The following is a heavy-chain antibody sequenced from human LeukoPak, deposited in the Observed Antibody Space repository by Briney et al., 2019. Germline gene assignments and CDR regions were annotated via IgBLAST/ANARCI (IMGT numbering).Heavy chain of an antibody. CDR2: IYYSGST. CDR1: GGSISSYY. Sequence: SETLSLTCTVSGGSISSYYWSWIRQPPGKGLEWIGYIYYSGSTNYNPSLKSRVTLSVDTSKNQFSLKLSSATAADTALYYCARRGSLFYFDFWGQGTLVTVSS. D-gene: IGHD2-15*01. J-gene: IGHJ4*02. V-gene: IGHV4-59*08. CDR3: ARRGSLFYFDF.